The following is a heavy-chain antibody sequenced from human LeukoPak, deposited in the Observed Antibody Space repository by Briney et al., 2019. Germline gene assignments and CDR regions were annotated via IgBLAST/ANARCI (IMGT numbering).Heavy chain of an antibody. V-gene: IGHV4-59*08. CDR1: GGSINGYY. J-gene: IGHJ2*01. Sequence: SGTLSLTCTVSGGSINGYYWSRVRQPPGKGLDWLCYIYHSGRTHYNASVKSRATISVDTSKNQLSLELSSVIAADTALYFCARLASGELPSYWYFDLWGRGAPVTVSS. D-gene: IGHD1-1*01. CDR2: IYHSGRT. CDR3: ARLASGELPSYWYFDL.